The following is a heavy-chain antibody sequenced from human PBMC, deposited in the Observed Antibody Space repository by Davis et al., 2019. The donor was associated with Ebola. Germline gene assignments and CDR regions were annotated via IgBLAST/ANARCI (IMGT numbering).Heavy chain of an antibody. J-gene: IGHJ4*02. D-gene: IGHD3-16*01. CDR2: ISPDGRGT. V-gene: IGHV1-2*02. CDR3: ARLNKDLGTDY. CDR1: GYTITDYH. Sequence: AASVKVSCKASGYTITDYHVHWVRQAPGQGLEWMAWISPDGRGTNYARKFQGRVTLTRDTSINTAYMELSSLRSDDTAIYYCARLNKDLGTDYWGQGTLVTVSS.